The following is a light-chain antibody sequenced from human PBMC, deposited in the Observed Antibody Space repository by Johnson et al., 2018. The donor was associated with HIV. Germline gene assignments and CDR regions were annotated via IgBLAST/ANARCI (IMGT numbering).Light chain of an antibody. J-gene: IGLJ1*01. V-gene: IGLV1-51*01. CDR1: SSNIGNNY. Sequence: QSVLTQPPSVSAAPGQKVTISCSGSSSNIGNNYVSWYQQLPGTAPKLLIYDNNKRPSGIPDRFSGSKSGTSATLGITGLQTGDEADYYCGTWDSSLSAGLFGTWTNVTVL. CDR2: DNN. CDR3: GTWDSSLSAGL.